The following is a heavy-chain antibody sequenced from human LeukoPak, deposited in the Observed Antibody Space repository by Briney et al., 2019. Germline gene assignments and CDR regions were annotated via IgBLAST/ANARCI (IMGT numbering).Heavy chain of an antibody. J-gene: IGHJ4*02. Sequence: SETLSLTCTVSGGPISSYYWSWIRQPPGKGLEWIGYIYYSGSTNYNPSLKSRVTISVDTSKNQFSLKLSSVTAADTAVYYCASLAPEPVAGEGADYFVYWGQGTLVTVSS. CDR3: ASLAPEPVAGEGADYFVY. CDR1: GGPISSYY. D-gene: IGHD6-19*01. CDR2: IYYSGST. V-gene: IGHV4-59*08.